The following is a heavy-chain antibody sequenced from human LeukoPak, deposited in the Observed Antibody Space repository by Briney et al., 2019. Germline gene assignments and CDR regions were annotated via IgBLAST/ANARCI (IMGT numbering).Heavy chain of an antibody. D-gene: IGHD1-14*01. CDR1: GLTFHNTW. CDR2: IISDGITT. Sequence: GGSLRLSCAASGLTFHNTWMHWIRQAPGKGLVWVSRIISDGITTTYADSVKGRFTISRDNSKNTLYLQMNSLRAEDTAVYYCAKENRWEWGQGTLVTVSS. V-gene: IGHV3-74*01. CDR3: AKENRWE. J-gene: IGHJ4*02.